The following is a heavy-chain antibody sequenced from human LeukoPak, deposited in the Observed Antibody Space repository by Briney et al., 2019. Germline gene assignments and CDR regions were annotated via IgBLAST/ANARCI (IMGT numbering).Heavy chain of an antibody. D-gene: IGHD3-3*01. CDR3: ARGKYFFLEHDAFYI. CDR1: GYTFTGYY. J-gene: IGHJ3*02. Sequence: ASVKVSCKASGYTFTGYYMHWVRQAPGQGVEWMGWINPNSGGTNYAQKFQGRVTMTRDTSISTAYMELSRLRSDDTAVYYCARGKYFFLEHDAFYIWGQGTMVTVSS. V-gene: IGHV1-2*02. CDR2: INPNSGGT.